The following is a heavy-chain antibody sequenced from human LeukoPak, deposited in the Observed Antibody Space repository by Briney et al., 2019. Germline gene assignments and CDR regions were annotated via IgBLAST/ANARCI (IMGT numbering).Heavy chain of an antibody. D-gene: IGHD6-6*01. Sequence: GGSLRLSCAASEFTFSSYWMSWVRQAPGKGLEWVANIKQDGSEKYYVDSVKGRFTISRDNAKNSLYLQMNSLRAEDTAVYYCAKGQLTIDYWGLGTLVTVSS. CDR2: IKQDGSEK. V-gene: IGHV3-7*03. CDR1: EFTFSSYW. CDR3: AKGQLTIDY. J-gene: IGHJ4*02.